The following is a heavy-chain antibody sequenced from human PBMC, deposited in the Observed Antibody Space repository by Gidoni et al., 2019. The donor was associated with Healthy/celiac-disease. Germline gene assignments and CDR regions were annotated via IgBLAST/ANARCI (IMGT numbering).Heavy chain of an antibody. CDR1: GGTFSSYA. Sequence: QVQLVQSGAEVKKPGSSVKVSCQASGGTFSSYAISWVRQAPGQGLEWMGGIIPSFGTANYAKKFQGRVTSTADESTSTAYMELSSLRSEDTAVYDCARASEYYDSSVYDWGQGTLVTVSS. J-gene: IGHJ4*02. D-gene: IGHD3-22*01. CDR2: IIPSFGTA. CDR3: ARASEYYDSSVYD. V-gene: IGHV1-69*01.